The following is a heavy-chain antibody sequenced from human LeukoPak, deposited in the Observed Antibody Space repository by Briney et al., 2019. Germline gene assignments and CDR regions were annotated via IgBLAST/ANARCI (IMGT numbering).Heavy chain of an antibody. V-gene: IGHV3-72*01. Sequence: GSLRLSCAASGFKFSDHYIDWVRQAPGKGLEWVGRSRNKASSYTTEYAASVEGRFTISRDVSESSLYLQMNSLRTEDTAVYYCALGGDYWGQGTLVTVSS. CDR1: GFKFSDHY. D-gene: IGHD3-16*01. CDR2: SRNKASSYTT. CDR3: ALGGDY. J-gene: IGHJ4*02.